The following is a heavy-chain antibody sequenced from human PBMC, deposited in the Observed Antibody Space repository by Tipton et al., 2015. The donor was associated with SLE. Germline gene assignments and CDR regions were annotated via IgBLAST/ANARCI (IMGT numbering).Heavy chain of an antibody. Sequence: GSLRLSCAASGFTFSSYSMNWVRQAPGKGLEWVSYISSSSSTIYYADSVKGRFTISRDNAKNSLYLQMNSLRAEDTAVYYCARLLEMAIMGYWGQGTLVTVSS. CDR3: ARLLEMAIMGY. V-gene: IGHV3-48*01. CDR2: ISSSSSTI. D-gene: IGHD5-24*01. CDR1: GFTFSSYS. J-gene: IGHJ4*02.